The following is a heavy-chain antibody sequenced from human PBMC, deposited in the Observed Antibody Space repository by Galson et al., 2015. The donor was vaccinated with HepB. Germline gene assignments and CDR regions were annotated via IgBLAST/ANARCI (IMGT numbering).Heavy chain of an antibody. CDR1: GYSFTSYW. D-gene: IGHD2-21*01. CDR2: IYPGDSDT. J-gene: IGHJ3*02. CDR3: ATKGDAGDAVPNAFDI. Sequence: QSGAEVKKPGESLRISCKGSGYSFTSYWISWVRQMPGKGLEWMGIIYPGDSDTRYSPSFQGQVTISADKSISTAYLQWSSLKASDTAMYYCATKGDAGDAVPNAFDIWGQGTMVTVSS. V-gene: IGHV5-51*01.